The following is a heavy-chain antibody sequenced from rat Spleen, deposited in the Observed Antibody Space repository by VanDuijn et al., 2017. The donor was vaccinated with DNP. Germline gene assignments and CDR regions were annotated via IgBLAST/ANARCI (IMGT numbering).Heavy chain of an antibody. CDR1: GYSITSNY. D-gene: IGHD1-5*01. CDR3: ASWYNYFDY. V-gene: IGHV3-1*01. Sequence: EVQLQESGPGLVKPSQSLSLTCSVTGYSITSNYWGWIRKFPGNKMEYIGHITYSGTTNYNPSLKSRISITRDTSKNQFFLHLNSVTTEDTATYYCASWYNYFDYWGQGVMVTVSS. CDR2: ITYSGTT. J-gene: IGHJ2*01.